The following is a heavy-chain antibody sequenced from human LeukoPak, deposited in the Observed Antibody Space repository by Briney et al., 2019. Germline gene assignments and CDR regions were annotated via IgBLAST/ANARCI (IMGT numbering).Heavy chain of an antibody. CDR3: TRQNCTGGSCSYVDC. V-gene: IGHV3-73*01. CDR1: GFTFSDSY. D-gene: IGHD2-8*02. J-gene: IGHJ4*02. CDR2: IRTKTRNYVA. Sequence: GGSLRLSCAASGFTFSDSYMHWVRQASGKGLEWVGLIRTKTRNYVATYAESVKGRFTISRDDSKNTAYLQMNSLKMEDTAVYYCTRQNCTGGSCSYVDCWGQGTLVTVSS.